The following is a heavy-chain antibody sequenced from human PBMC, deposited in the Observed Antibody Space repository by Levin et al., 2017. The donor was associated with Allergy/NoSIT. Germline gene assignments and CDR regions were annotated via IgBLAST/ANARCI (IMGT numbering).Heavy chain of an antibody. Sequence: LVASVKVSCKASGYTFTGYYMHWVRQAPGQGLEWMGWINPNSGGTNYAQKFQGRVTMTRDTSISTAYMELSRLRSDDTAVYYCARQASVRVGVPFDNWGQGTLVTVSS. V-gene: IGHV1-2*03. CDR1: GYTFTGYY. CDR3: ARQASVRVGVPFDN. J-gene: IGHJ4*02. CDR2: INPNSGGT. D-gene: IGHD1-26*01.